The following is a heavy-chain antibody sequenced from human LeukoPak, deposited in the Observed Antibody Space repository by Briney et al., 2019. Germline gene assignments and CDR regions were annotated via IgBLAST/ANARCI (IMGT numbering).Heavy chain of an antibody. CDR3: ARGHLQAPVYSTRWYRASNWFDP. CDR1: GGTFSSYA. Sequence: ASVKVSCKASGGTFSSYAISWVRQAPGQGLEWMGGIIPIFGTANYAQKFQGRVTMTRDTSISTAYMELSRLRSDDTAVYYCARGHLQAPVYSTRWYRASNWFDPWGQGTLVTVSS. V-gene: IGHV1-69*05. D-gene: IGHD6-13*01. CDR2: IIPIFGTA. J-gene: IGHJ5*02.